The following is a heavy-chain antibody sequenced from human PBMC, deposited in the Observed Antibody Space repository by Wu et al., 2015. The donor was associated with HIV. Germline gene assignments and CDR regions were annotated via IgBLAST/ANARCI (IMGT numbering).Heavy chain of an antibody. V-gene: IGHV1-8*03. J-gene: IGHJ6*03. Sequence: AEVKKPGASVKVSCKASGYTFTSYDINRVRQATGQGLEWMGWMNPNSGNTGYAQKFQGRVTITRNTSISTAYMELSSLRSEDTAVYYCARRGILYQSLYMDVWGKGTTVTVSS. CDR2: MNPNSGNT. CDR1: GYTFTSYD. D-gene: IGHD2-8*01. CDR3: ARRGILYQSLYMDV.